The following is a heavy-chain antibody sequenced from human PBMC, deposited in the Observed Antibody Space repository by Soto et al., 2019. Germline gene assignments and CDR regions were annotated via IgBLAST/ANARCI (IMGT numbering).Heavy chain of an antibody. D-gene: IGHD4-4*01. CDR1: GFTFSSYG. CDR3: AKSAHDYSNTLHAFDI. V-gene: IGHV3-30*18. J-gene: IGHJ3*02. Sequence: QVQLVESGGGVVQPGRSLRLSCAASGFTFSSYGMHWVCQAPGKGLEWVAVISYDGSNKYYADSVKGRFTISRDNSKNTLYLQMNSLRAEDTAVYYCAKSAHDYSNTLHAFDIWGQGTMVTVSS. CDR2: ISYDGSNK.